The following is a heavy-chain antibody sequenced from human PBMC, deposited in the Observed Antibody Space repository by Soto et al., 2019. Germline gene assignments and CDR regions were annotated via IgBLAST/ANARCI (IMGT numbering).Heavy chain of an antibody. CDR3: ARGLIAAPYYFDY. D-gene: IGHD6-6*01. V-gene: IGHV3-74*01. CDR2: INSDGSST. J-gene: IGHJ4*02. CDR1: GFTFSSYW. Sequence: GSLRLSCAASGFTFSSYWMHWARQAPGKGLVWVSRINSDGSSTSYADSVKGRFTFSRDNAKNTLYLQMNSLRAEDTAVYYCARGLIAAPYYFDYWGQGTLVTVSS.